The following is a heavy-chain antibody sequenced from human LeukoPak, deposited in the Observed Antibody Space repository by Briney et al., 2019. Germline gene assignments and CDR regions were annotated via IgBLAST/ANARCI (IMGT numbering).Heavy chain of an antibody. D-gene: IGHD3-10*01. Sequence: GGSLRLSCAASGFTFRSNAMSWVRQAPGKGLEWVSIINADGGGTYYADSVTGRFSISRDNSKNTLYLQMSSLRAEDTAVYYCAKRGNYFEFDYWGQGTLVTVSS. J-gene: IGHJ4*02. V-gene: IGHV3-23*01. CDR1: GFTFRSNA. CDR2: INADGGGT. CDR3: AKRGNYFEFDY.